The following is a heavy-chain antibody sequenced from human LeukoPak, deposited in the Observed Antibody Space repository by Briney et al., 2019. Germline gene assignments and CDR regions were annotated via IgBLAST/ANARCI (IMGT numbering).Heavy chain of an antibody. D-gene: IGHD6-13*01. V-gene: IGHV3-23*01. CDR2: ISGSGGST. CDR1: GFTFSSYA. J-gene: IGHJ4*02. Sequence: GGSLRLSCAASGFTFSSYAMSWVRQAPEKGLEWVSAISGSGGSTYYADSVKGRFTISRDNSKNTLYLQMNSLRAEDTAVYYCAKSLSSSPYYFDYWGQGTLVTVSS. CDR3: AKSLSSSPYYFDY.